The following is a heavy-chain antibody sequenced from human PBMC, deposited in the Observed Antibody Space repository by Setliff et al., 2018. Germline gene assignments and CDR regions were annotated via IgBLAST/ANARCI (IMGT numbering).Heavy chain of an antibody. J-gene: IGHJ4*02. CDR2: IYYSGNS. V-gene: IGHV4-59*01. CDR3: ARVEAGSNYGFVVQY. D-gene: IGHD5-18*01. CDR1: GGSINSYY. Sequence: SETLSLTCIVSGGSINSYYWNWIRQPPGKGLEWIGYIYYSGNSNYDTDYNPSLKSRVTISMDTSKSQFSLRLRSVTAADTAVYYCARVEAGSNYGFVVQYWGQGTTVTVSS.